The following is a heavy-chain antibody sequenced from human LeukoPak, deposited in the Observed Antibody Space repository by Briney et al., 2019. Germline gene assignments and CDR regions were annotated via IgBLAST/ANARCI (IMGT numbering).Heavy chain of an antibody. CDR3: ARGDHYYDSSGPTGY. V-gene: IGHV4-31*03. D-gene: IGHD3-22*01. CDR1: GGSISSGGYY. Sequence: PSETLSLTCTVSGGSISSGGYYWSWIRQHPGKGLEWIGYIYYSGSTYYNPSLKSRVTISVDTSKNQFSLKLSSVTAADTAVYYCARGDHYYDSSGPTGYWGQGTLVTVSS. J-gene: IGHJ4*02. CDR2: IYYSGST.